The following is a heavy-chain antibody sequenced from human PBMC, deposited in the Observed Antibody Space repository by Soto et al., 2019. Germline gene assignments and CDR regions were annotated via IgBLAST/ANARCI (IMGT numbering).Heavy chain of an antibody. CDR3: AKGRDYYGSGSYGMDV. V-gene: IGHV3-23*01. CDR1: GFTFSSYA. Sequence: GGSLRLSCAASGFTFSSYAMSWVRQAPGKGLEWVSAISGSGGSTYYADSVKGRFTISRDNSKNTLYLQMNSLRAEDTAVYYCAKGRDYYGSGSYGMDVWGQGTTVTVSS. J-gene: IGHJ6*02. D-gene: IGHD3-10*01. CDR2: ISGSGGST.